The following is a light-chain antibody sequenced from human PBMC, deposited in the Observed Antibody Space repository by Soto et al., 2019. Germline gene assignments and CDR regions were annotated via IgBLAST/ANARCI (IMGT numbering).Light chain of an antibody. CDR2: EVT. Sequence: QSALTQPASVSGSPGQSITISCTGTISDVGGHSYVSWYQQHPGKTPKLMIYEVTNRPSGVSDRFSCSKSGNTASLTTSGLPAEDEADYYCYSLTSHSSHYVFVTGTKLTVL. CDR1: ISDVGGHSY. CDR3: YSLTSHSSHYV. V-gene: IGLV2-14*01. J-gene: IGLJ1*01.